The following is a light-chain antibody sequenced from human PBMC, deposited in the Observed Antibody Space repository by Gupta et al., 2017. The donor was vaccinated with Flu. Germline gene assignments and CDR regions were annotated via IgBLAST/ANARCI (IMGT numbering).Light chain of an antibody. CDR2: DVT. CDR3: CSFGAASF. Sequence: QSALTQPRPVSGSPGQPVAISCTGTSSDVGAYNYVSWYQQHPGKAPKLIIYDVTKRPSGVPDRFTGSKSGNTASLTISGLQPEDEADYHCCSFGAASFFGGGTKLTVL. J-gene: IGLJ2*01. CDR1: SSDVGAYNY. V-gene: IGLV2-11*01.